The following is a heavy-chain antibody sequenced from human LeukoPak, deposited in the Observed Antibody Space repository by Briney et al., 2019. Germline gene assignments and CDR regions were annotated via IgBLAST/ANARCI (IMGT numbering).Heavy chain of an antibody. CDR2: INPRGGST. CDR1: GYTXTTYY. V-gene: IGHV1-46*01. Sequence: ASVKVSCKASGYTXTTYYMHWVRQAPGQGLEWVGIINPRGGSTTYAQKFQGRVTMTRDTSTSTVYMELSSLKSDDTAVYYCARGGGPGNYPFDFWGQGTLVTVSS. D-gene: IGHD1-7*01. J-gene: IGHJ4*02. CDR3: ARGGGPGNYPFDF.